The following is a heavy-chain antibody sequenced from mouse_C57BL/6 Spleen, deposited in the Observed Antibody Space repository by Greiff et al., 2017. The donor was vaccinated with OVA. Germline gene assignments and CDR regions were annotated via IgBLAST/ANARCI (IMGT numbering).Heavy chain of an antibody. CDR1: GYTFTSYG. CDR3: ARAGGYPAMDY. Sequence: LQESGAELARPGASVKLSCKASGYTFTSYGISWVKQRTGQGLEWIGEIYPRSGNTYYNEKFKGKATLTADKSSSTAYMELRSLTSEDSAVYFCARAGGYPAMDYWGQGTSVTVSS. D-gene: IGHD2-2*01. V-gene: IGHV1-81*01. CDR2: IYPRSGNT. J-gene: IGHJ4*01.